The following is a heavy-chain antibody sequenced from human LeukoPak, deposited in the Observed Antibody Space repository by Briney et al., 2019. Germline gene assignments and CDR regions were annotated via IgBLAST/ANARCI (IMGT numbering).Heavy chain of an antibody. V-gene: IGHV3-11*06. CDR3: ARVSLVGWYFDL. D-gene: IGHD2-2*01. J-gene: IGHJ2*01. CDR1: GFTFSGHY. Sequence: GGSLRLSCAASGFTFSGHYMTWIRQAPGKGLEWISYVSSDSAYTNYADSVKGRFTISRDNAKNSLYLQMNSLKVEDTAVYYCARVSLVGWYFDLWGRGTLVTVSS. CDR2: VSSDSAYT.